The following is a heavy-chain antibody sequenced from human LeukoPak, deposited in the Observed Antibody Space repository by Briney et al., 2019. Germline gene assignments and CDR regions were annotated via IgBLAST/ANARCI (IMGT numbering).Heavy chain of an antibody. D-gene: IGHD6-13*01. V-gene: IGHV1-2*02. Sequence: ASVKVSCNASGYTFTGYYIYWVRQAPGQGLEWMGWINPNSGGTNYAQKFPARVTMTRDTSISTAYMELSRLTSDDTAVYYCARDPHSTSWFYAMDVWGQGTTVTVSS. CDR1: GYTFTGYY. CDR2: INPNSGGT. CDR3: ARDPHSTSWFYAMDV. J-gene: IGHJ6*02.